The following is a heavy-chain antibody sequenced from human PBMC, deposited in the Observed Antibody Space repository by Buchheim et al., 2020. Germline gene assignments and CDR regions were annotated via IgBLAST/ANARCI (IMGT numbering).Heavy chain of an antibody. CDR3: ARARGGKDSVYFQH. D-gene: IGHD4-23*01. Sequence: QVQLQQWGAGLLKPSETLSLTCAVYGGSFSGYYWSWIRQHPGKGLEWIGYIYYSGSTYYNPSLKSRVTISVDTSKNQFSLKLSSVTAADTAVYYCARARGGKDSVYFQHWGQGTL. CDR1: GGSFSGYY. J-gene: IGHJ1*01. CDR2: IYYSGST. V-gene: IGHV4-34*01.